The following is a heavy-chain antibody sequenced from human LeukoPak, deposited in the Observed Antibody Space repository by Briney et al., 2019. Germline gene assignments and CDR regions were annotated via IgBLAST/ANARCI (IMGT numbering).Heavy chain of an antibody. CDR2: ITYNSRTI. J-gene: IGHJ4*02. D-gene: IGHD5-18*01. CDR1: GFTFRSYA. Sequence: GGSLRLSCAASGFTFRSYAMQWVRQAPGKGLEWVSYITYNSRTIFYADSVKGRFTISGDNAKDPLYLQMSSLRDEDTAVYYCARDSGYSYADDYWGQGTLVTVSS. V-gene: IGHV3-48*02. CDR3: ARDSGYSYADDY.